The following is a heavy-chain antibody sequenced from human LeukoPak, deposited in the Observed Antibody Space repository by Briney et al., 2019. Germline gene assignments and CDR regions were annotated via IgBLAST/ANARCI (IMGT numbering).Heavy chain of an antibody. Sequence: GGSLRLSCTASGFTFSTYWMSWVRQAPGKGLEWVSAISGRGDSTYYADSVKGRFTISRDNSKNTLYLQMNSLRAEDTAVYYCAKWVVPAAFGYWGQGTLVTVSS. J-gene: IGHJ4*02. CDR2: ISGRGDST. CDR3: AKWVVPAAFGY. D-gene: IGHD2-2*01. V-gene: IGHV3-23*01. CDR1: GFTFSTYW.